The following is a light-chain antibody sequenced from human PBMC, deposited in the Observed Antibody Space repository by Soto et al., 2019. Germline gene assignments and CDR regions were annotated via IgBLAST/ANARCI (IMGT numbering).Light chain of an antibody. Sequence: EIVLTQSPGTLSLSPGERATLSCRASQSVSSSYLVWHQQKPGQAPRLLIYDTSKRATGIPDRFSGSGSGTDFTLTISRLEPEDSAVYYCQQFDDSVTFGQGTRL. V-gene: IGKV3-20*01. CDR1: QSVSSSY. CDR2: DTS. CDR3: QQFDDSVT. J-gene: IGKJ5*01.